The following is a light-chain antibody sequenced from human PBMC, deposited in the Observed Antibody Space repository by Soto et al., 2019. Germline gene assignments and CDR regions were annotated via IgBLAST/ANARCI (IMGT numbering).Light chain of an antibody. CDR2: GAS. Sequence: EIVMTHSPDTLSVSPGERVTLSCRASQSVSSDLAWYQQKPGQAPRLLIYGASTRATDIAARFSGSGSGTEFTLTISSLQSEDFAVYYCHQYNNWPPYTFGQGTKLEIK. CDR1: QSVSSD. CDR3: HQYNNWPPYT. J-gene: IGKJ2*01. V-gene: IGKV3-15*01.